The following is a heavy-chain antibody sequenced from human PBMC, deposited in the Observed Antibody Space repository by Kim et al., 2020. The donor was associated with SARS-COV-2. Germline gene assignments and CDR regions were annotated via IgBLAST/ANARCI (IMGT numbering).Heavy chain of an antibody. Sequence: FGTANYAQKFQGRVTITADESTSTAYMELSSLRSEDTAVYYCASFSGMDVWGQGTTVTVSS. CDR2: FGTA. CDR3: ASFSGMDV. J-gene: IGHJ6*02. V-gene: IGHV1-69*01.